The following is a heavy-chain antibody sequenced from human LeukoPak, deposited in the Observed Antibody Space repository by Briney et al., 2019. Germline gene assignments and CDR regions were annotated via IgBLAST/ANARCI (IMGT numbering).Heavy chain of an antibody. J-gene: IGHJ4*02. CDR1: GFTFSNAW. CDR2: IYSGGST. CDR3: ARDSEQYYYDSSGYWYYFDY. Sequence: GGSLRLSCAASGFTFSNAWMSWVRQAPGKGLEWVSVIYSGGSTYYADSVKGRFTISRDNSKNTLHLQMNSLRAEDTAVYYCARDSEQYYYDSSGYWYYFDYWGQGTLVTVSS. D-gene: IGHD3-22*01. V-gene: IGHV3-66*01.